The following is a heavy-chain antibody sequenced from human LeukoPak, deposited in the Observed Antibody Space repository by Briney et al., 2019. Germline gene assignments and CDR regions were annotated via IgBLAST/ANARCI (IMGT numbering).Heavy chain of an antibody. J-gene: IGHJ5*02. Sequence: SVKVSCTASGGTFSSSAISWVRQAPGQGLEWMGGIIPIFGTTNYAQKFQGRVTITADESTSTVYMELSSLRYEDTAMYYCARREGTTRDNWFDPWGQGSLVTVSS. CDR1: GGTFSSSA. CDR2: IIPIFGTT. CDR3: ARREGTTRDNWFDP. V-gene: IGHV1-69*13. D-gene: IGHD2-2*01.